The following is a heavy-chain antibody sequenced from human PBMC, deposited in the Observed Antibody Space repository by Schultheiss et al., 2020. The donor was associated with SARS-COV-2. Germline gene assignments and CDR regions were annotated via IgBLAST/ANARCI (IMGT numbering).Heavy chain of an antibody. CDR1: GFTFDDYA. J-gene: IGHJ3*02. CDR2: ISWNSGSI. CDR3: ARTRKDLRYCSSTSCYGANDAFDI. D-gene: IGHD2-2*01. Sequence: GGSLRLSCAASGFTFDDYAMHWVRQAPGKGLEWVSGISWNSGSIGYADSVKGRFTISRDNAKNSLYLQMNSLRAEDTAVYYCARTRKDLRYCSSTSCYGANDAFDIWGQGTMVTVSS. V-gene: IGHV3-9*01.